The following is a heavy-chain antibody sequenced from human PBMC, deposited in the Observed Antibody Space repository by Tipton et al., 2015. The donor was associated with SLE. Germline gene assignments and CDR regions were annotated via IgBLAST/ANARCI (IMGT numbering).Heavy chain of an antibody. D-gene: IGHD6-19*01. V-gene: IGHV1-46*01. CDR1: GYTFTSYY. Sequence: QLVQSGAEVKKPGASVKVSCKASGYTFTSYYMHWVRQAPGQGLEWMGIINPSGGSTSYAQKFQGRVTMTRDTSTSTVYMELSSLRSEDTAVYYCARDGRLAVADISGNWFDPWGQGTLVTVSS. CDR3: ARDGRLAVADISGNWFDP. CDR2: INPSGGST. J-gene: IGHJ5*02.